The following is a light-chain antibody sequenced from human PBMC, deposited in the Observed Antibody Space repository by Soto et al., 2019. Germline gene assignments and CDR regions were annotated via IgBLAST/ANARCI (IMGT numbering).Light chain of an antibody. V-gene: IGLV2-14*01. CDR3: SSWTSSSTYV. CDR2: DVS. CDR1: SSDVGGYNY. Sequence: QSALTQPASVSGSPGQSITISCTGTSSDVGGYNYVSWYQQQPGKAPKLMIYDVSNRPSGVSNRFSASKSGDTASLTIFGLQAEDEADYYCSSWTSSSTYVFGTGTKLTVL. J-gene: IGLJ1*01.